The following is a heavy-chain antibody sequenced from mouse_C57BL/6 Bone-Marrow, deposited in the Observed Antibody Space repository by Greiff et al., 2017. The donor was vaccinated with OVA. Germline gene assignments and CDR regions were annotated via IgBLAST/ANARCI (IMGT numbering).Heavy chain of an antibody. CDR3: ARDDYYWYVDV. V-gene: IGHV7-1*01. Sequence: EVKLMESGGGLVQSGRSLRLSCATSGFTFSDFYMEWVRQAPGKGLEWIAASRNKANDYTTEYSASVKGRFIVSRDTSQSILYLQMNALRAEDTAMYYCARDDYYWYVDVWGTGTTVTVAS. CDR2: SRNKANDYTT. J-gene: IGHJ1*03. CDR1: GFTFSDFY.